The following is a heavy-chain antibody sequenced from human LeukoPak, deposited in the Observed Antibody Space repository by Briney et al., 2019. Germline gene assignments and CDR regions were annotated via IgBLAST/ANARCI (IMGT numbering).Heavy chain of an antibody. CDR1: GFTFSSYW. CDR2: IKSKTDGGTT. V-gene: IGHV3-15*01. J-gene: IGHJ4*02. Sequence: GGSLRLSCAASGFTFSSYWMNWARQAPGKGLEWVGRIKSKTDGGTTDYAAPVKGRFTISRDDSKNTLYLQMNSLKTEDTAVYYCTTDEVGATNRYWGQGTLVTVSS. CDR3: TTDEVGATNRY. D-gene: IGHD1-26*01.